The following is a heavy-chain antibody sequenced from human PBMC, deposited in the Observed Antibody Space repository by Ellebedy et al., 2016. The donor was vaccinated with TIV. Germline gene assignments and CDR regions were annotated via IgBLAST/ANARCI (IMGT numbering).Heavy chain of an antibody. CDR2: IVRGGDT. Sequence: GESLKISXAASGFMVDSYGVTWVRQAPGRGLEWGTSIVRGGDTHGAESVKGRFTISRDTSKNMVYLQMNNLRAEDTAVYYCAKGGWGNIIDHWGQGTLVTVSS. V-gene: IGHV3-23*01. J-gene: IGHJ4*02. D-gene: IGHD1-26*01. CDR3: AKGGWGNIIDH. CDR1: GFMVDSYG.